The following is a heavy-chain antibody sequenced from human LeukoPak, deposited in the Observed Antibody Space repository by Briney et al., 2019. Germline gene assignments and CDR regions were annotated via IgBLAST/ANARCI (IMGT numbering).Heavy chain of an antibody. CDR2: IYYSGST. CDR3: AREMCSGGSCYSYDAFDI. Sequence: SETLSLTCTVSGGSISSYYWSWIRQPPGKGLEWIGYIYYSGSTNYNPSLKSRVTISVDTSKNQFSLKLSSVTAADTAVYYCAREMCSGGSCYSYDAFDIWGQGTTVTVSS. CDR1: GGSISSYY. V-gene: IGHV4-59*01. D-gene: IGHD2-15*01. J-gene: IGHJ3*02.